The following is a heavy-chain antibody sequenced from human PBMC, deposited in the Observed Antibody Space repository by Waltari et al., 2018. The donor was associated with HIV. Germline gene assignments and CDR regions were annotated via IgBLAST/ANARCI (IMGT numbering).Heavy chain of an antibody. D-gene: IGHD2-8*01. CDR2: IKSKSDGGTV. Sequence: QLLESGGGLAKPGGSLRLSCAASGFSVPYAWLPWVRQAPGKGLQWVGRIKSKSDGGTVAYAAPVKGRFVISRDDSENTLYLQMNSLETEDTGMYYCATGAGEWYGATWNHWGQGTLFAFSS. CDR3: ATGAGEWYGATWNH. CDR1: GFSVPYAW. J-gene: IGHJ5*02. V-gene: IGHV3-15*01.